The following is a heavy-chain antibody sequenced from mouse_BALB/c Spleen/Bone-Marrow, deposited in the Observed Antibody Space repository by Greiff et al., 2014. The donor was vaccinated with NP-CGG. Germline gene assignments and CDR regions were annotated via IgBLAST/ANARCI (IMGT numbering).Heavy chain of an antibody. Sequence: EVNLVESGAELVKPGASVKLSCTASGFNIKDTYMHWVKQRPEQGLEWVGRIDPANGNTKYDPKFQGKATITVDTSSNTAYLQLSSLTSEDTAVYYCAIYYYGSSGFAYWGQGTLVTVPA. D-gene: IGHD1-1*01. CDR1: GFNIKDTY. CDR3: AIYYYGSSGFAY. V-gene: IGHV14-3*02. CDR2: IDPANGNT. J-gene: IGHJ3*01.